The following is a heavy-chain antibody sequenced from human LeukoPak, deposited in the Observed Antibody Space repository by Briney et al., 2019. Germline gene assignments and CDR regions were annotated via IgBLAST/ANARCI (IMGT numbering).Heavy chain of an antibody. CDR2: INPNSGGT. D-gene: IGHD4-17*01. V-gene: IGHV1-2*02. CDR1: GYIFTAYY. CDR3: ARAYGDYENRFDF. Sequence: ASVKLSCKASGYIFTAYYIHWVRQAPGQGLEWMGWINPNSGGTNYAQKYQGRVTITSDTSISTAYMELSSLRSDDTAVYYCARAYGDYENRFDFWGQGTLVTVSS. J-gene: IGHJ4*02.